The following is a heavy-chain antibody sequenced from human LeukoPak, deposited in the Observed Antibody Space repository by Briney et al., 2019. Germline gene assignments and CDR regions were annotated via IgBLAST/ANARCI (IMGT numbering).Heavy chain of an antibody. J-gene: IGHJ4*02. V-gene: IGHV1-18*01. Sequence: GASVKVSCKTSGYSFTTYGISWVRQAPGQGLEWMGWISGYNGDTRYAQILQGRVSMTTDTSTSTVYMELRSLRSDDTAVYYCARQHYGGNSVPWDYWGQGTLVTVSS. D-gene: IGHD4-23*01. CDR2: ISGYNGDT. CDR3: ARQHYGGNSVPWDY. CDR1: GYSFTTYG.